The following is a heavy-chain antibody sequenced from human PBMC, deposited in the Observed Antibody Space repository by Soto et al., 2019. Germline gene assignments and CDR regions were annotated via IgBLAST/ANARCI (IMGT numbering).Heavy chain of an antibody. Sequence: QVHLVQSGAEVKKPGASVKVSCKGSGYGFPTYGITWVRQAPGQGLEWMAWISAHNGNTNYAQKVQGRVTVTRDTSTSTAYMELRSLRYDDTAVYSCARGRYGDYWGQGALVTVSS. V-gene: IGHV1-18*01. CDR3: ARGRYGDY. CDR2: ISAHNGNT. D-gene: IGHD1-1*01. CDR1: GYGFPTYG. J-gene: IGHJ4*02.